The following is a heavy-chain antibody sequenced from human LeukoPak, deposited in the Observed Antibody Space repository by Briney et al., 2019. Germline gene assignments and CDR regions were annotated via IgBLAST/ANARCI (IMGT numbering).Heavy chain of an antibody. V-gene: IGHV3-30*04. J-gene: IGHJ4*02. Sequence: PGRSLRLSCAASGFTFSSYAMHWVRQAPGKGLEWVAVISYDGSNKYYADSVKSRFTISRDNSKNTLYLQMNSLRAEDTAVYYCARDEWLGYWGQGTLVTVSS. CDR3: ARDEWLGY. CDR2: ISYDGSNK. D-gene: IGHD6-19*01. CDR1: GFTFSSYA.